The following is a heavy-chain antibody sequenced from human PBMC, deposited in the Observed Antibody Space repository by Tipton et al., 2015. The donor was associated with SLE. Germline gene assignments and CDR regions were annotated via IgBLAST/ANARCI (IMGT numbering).Heavy chain of an antibody. CDR1: GYSISSGYY. CDR3: ARDKEERAGHDAFDL. D-gene: IGHD6-19*01. CDR2: SYHSGST. J-gene: IGHJ3*01. Sequence: TLSLTCAVSGYSISSGYYWGWIRQPPGKGLEWIGSSYHSGSTYYNPSLKSRVTISVDTSKNQFSLKLSSVTAADTAVYYCARDKEERAGHDAFDLWGQGTMATVSS. V-gene: IGHV4-38-2*02.